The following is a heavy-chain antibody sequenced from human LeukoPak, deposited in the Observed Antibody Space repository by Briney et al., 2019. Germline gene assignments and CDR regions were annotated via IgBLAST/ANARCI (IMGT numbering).Heavy chain of an antibody. CDR2: INSGGTVT. J-gene: IGHJ3*02. V-gene: IGHV3-74*01. D-gene: IGHD3-10*01. Sequence: PGGSLRLSCAASGFTFSDFWMHWVRQAPGKGLVWVSRINSGGTVTYYADSVKGRFTISRDNSKNTLYLQMNSLRAEDTAVYYCAKEKVESGDAFDIWGQGTMVTVSS. CDR1: GFTFSDFW. CDR3: AKEKVESGDAFDI.